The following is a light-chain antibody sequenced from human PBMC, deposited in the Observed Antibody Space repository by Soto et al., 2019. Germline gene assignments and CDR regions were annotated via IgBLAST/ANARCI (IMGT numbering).Light chain of an antibody. CDR2: GAS. CDR1: QSVSSSY. J-gene: IGKJ1*01. Sequence: EIVLTQSPGTLSLSPGERATLSCRASQSVSSSYLGWYQQKPGQAPRLLIYGASSRATGIPGRFSGSVSGTDFTLTISRLEPEDFAVYYCQQYGSSPWTFGQGTKVEIK. CDR3: QQYGSSPWT. V-gene: IGKV3-20*01.